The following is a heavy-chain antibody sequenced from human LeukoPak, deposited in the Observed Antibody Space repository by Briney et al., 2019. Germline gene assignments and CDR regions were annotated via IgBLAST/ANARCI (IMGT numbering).Heavy chain of an antibody. Sequence: PGGSLRLSCAASGFTFSSYWFHWVRQAPGKGLVWVSRISSDGSSTSYADSVKGRFTISRDNAKNTLYLQRNSLRAEDTAVYYCAREYGYYYGMDVWGQGTTVTVSS. CDR2: ISSDGSST. CDR3: AREYGYYYGMDV. D-gene: IGHD4-17*01. V-gene: IGHV3-74*01. J-gene: IGHJ6*02. CDR1: GFTFSSYW.